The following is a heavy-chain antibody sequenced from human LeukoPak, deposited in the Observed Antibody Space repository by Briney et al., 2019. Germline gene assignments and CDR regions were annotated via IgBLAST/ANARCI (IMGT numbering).Heavy chain of an antibody. CDR3: ARGRGYSYGPRVDY. CDR1: GGSFSGYY. Sequence: SETLSLTCAVYGGSFSGYYWSWIRQPPGKGLEWTGEINHSGSTNYNPSLKSRVTISVDTSKNQFSLKLSSVTAADTAVYYCARGRGYSYGPRVDYWGQGTLVTVSS. J-gene: IGHJ4*02. CDR2: INHSGST. V-gene: IGHV4-34*01. D-gene: IGHD5-18*01.